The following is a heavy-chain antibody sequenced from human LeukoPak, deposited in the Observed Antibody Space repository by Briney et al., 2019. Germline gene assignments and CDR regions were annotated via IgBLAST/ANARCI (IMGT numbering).Heavy chain of an antibody. D-gene: IGHD6-6*01. CDR2: IYYSGST. CDR3: ARVGSSSLDY. J-gene: IGHJ4*02. CDR1: GGSISSGDYY. Sequence: SETLSLTCTVSGGSISSGDYYWSWIRQAPGKGLEWIGYIYYSGSTYYNPSLKSRVTISVDTSKNQFSLKLSSVTAADTAVYYCARVGSSSLDYWGQGTLVTVSS. V-gene: IGHV4-30-4*08.